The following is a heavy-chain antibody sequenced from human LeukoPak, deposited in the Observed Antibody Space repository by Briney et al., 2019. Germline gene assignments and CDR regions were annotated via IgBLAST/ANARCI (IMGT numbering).Heavy chain of an antibody. V-gene: IGHV4-59*01. Sequence: PSETLSLTCTVSGGSISSYYWSWIRQPPGKGLEWIGYIYYSGSTNYNPSLKSRVTISVDTSKNQFSLKLSSVTAADTAVYYCARAKNYDFWSGYPHGNWFDPWGQGTLVTVSS. CDR1: GGSISSYY. D-gene: IGHD3-3*01. J-gene: IGHJ5*02. CDR2: IYYSGST. CDR3: ARAKNYDFWSGYPHGNWFDP.